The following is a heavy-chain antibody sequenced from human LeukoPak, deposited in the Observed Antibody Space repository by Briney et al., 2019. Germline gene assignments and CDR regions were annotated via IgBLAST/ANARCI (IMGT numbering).Heavy chain of an antibody. J-gene: IGHJ4*02. CDR1: GFSFDLYW. CDR3: AKDWGGY. D-gene: IGHD3-16*01. Sequence: GGSLRLSCAASGFSFDLYWLAWVRQAPGKGLEWVAVIKQDGGEKYYVDSVKGRFTISRDNAKSSLYLQMNSLRAEDTAVYYCAKDWGGYWGQGTLVTVSS. V-gene: IGHV3-7*03. CDR2: IKQDGGEK.